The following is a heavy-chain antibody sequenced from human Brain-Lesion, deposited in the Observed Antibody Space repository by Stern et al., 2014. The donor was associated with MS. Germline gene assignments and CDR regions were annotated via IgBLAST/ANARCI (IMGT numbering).Heavy chain of an antibody. CDR1: GYTLTELS. J-gene: IGHJ4*02. CDR2: FDPGDGET. D-gene: IGHD1-26*01. CDR3: ATLSPGAGGNYYRHFDY. Sequence: VQLVQSGAEVKKPGASVKVSCKVSGYTLTELSMHWVRQAPRKGLEWMGGFDPGDGETIYAQKFQGIFTMTEDTSTDTASMELSSLRSEDTAVYYCATLSPGAGGNYYRHFDYWGQGTLVTVSS. V-gene: IGHV1-24*01.